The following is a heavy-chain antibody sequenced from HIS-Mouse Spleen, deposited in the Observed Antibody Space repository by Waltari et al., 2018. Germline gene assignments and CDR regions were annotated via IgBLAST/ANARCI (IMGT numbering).Heavy chain of an antibody. J-gene: IGHJ4*02. Sequence: EVQLVESGGGLVQPGGSLRLSCAASGFTVSRYWMSWVRQAPGKGLEWVANIKQDGSEKYYVDSVKGRFTISRDNAKNSLYLQMNSLRAEDTAVYYCARVVVFSCDYWGQGTLVTVSS. CDR3: ARVVVFSCDY. D-gene: IGHD3-16*02. CDR2: IKQDGSEK. V-gene: IGHV3-7*01. CDR1: GFTVSRYW.